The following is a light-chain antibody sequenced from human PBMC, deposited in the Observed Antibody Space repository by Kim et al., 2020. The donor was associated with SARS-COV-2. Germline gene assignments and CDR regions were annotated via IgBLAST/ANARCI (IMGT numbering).Light chain of an antibody. CDR2: DAS. J-gene: IGKJ4*01. Sequence: SPGERSTRSCRASQSIDTYLAWYQQKPGQAPRLLIYDASNRATGIPARFSGSGSGTDFTLTISSLEPEDFAVYYCQQRSNWTPLTFGGGTKVDIK. CDR1: QSIDTY. V-gene: IGKV3-11*01. CDR3: QQRSNWTPLT.